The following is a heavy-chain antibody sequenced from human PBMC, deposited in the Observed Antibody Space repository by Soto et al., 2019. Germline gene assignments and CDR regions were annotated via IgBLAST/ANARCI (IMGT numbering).Heavy chain of an antibody. CDR1: GASMNSGGYY. Sequence: QVQLQESGPGLVKPSQTLSLTCTVSGASMNSGGYYWSWIRQHPGKGLEWIGYIYYSGSTYYNPSLKRRITISVDTSKNQFSRKLSSVTAADTAVYYCAIERGYSYGYFDYWGQGTLVTVSS. V-gene: IGHV4-31*03. J-gene: IGHJ4*02. CDR2: IYYSGST. D-gene: IGHD5-18*01. CDR3: AIERGYSYGYFDY.